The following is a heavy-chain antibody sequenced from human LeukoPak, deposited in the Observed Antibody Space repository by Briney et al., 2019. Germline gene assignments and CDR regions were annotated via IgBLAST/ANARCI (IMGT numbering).Heavy chain of an antibody. V-gene: IGHV3-11*01. CDR2: ISSSGSTI. Sequence: GGSLRLSCVASGFTFSDYYMSWIRQAPGKGLEWVSYISSSGSTIYYADSVKGRFTISRDNAKNSLYLQMNSLRAEDTAVYYCARDRRYCSSTSCGVDYWGQGTLVTVSS. J-gene: IGHJ4*02. CDR3: ARDRRYCSSTSCGVDY. D-gene: IGHD2-2*01. CDR1: GFTFSDYY.